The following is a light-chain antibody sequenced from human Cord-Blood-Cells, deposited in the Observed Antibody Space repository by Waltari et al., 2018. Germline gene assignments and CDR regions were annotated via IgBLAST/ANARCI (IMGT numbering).Light chain of an antibody. CDR2: DVS. CDR3: STWV. J-gene: IGLJ3*02. CDR1: SSNVGGYNY. Sequence: QSALTQPASVSGSPGPSITISCTGTSSNVGGYNYVSWYQQHPGKAPKLMIYDVSNRPSGVSNRFSGSKSGNTASLTISGLQAEDEAYSSSSTWVFGGGTKLTVL. V-gene: IGLV2-14*03.